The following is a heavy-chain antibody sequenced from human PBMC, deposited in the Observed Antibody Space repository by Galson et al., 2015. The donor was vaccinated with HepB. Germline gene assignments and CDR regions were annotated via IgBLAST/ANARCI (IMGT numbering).Heavy chain of an antibody. Sequence: SLRLSCAASGSRFSSYGMHWVRQAPGKGLQWVTVIWSDGNNTYYADYVKGRFTVSRDSSKNTLYLQLNSLRADDPAVYFCARDSCPPVTVLSPSYYMDVWGKGTTVTVSS. J-gene: IGHJ6*03. CDR3: ARDSCPPVTVLSPSYYMDV. V-gene: IGHV3-33*01. CDR1: GSRFSSYG. CDR2: IWSDGNNT. D-gene: IGHD4-17*01.